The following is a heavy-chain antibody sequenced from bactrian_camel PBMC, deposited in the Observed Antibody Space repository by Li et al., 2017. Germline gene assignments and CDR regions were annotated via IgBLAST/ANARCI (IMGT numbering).Heavy chain of an antibody. J-gene: IGHJ6*01. CDR2: IINIGGSI. Sequence: HVQLVESGGGSVQSGGSLRLSCTASGFAFDLLDKGWYRQTPTNECELVSIINIGGSIKYADSVKGRFTISQDNAKNTVYLRMNSLKPEDTATYWCAARAYPHPKACGGSWDRARSYFTSWGQGTQVTVS. CDR1: GFAFDLLD. V-gene: IGHV3S60*01. D-gene: IGHD2*01. CDR3: AARAYPHPKACGGSWDRARSYFTS.